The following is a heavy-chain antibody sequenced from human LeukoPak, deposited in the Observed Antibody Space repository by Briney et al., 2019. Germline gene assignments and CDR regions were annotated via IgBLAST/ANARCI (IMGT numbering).Heavy chain of an antibody. Sequence: GGSLRLSCAASGFTFSNAWMNWVRQAPGKGLEWVGRIKSKTDGGTTDYAAPVKGRFTISRDDSKNTLYLQMNSLRAEDTAVYYCAKAWSSSSWYQSHAFDYWGQGTLVTVSS. D-gene: IGHD6-13*01. J-gene: IGHJ4*02. V-gene: IGHV3-15*07. CDR2: IKSKTDGGTT. CDR1: GFTFSNAW. CDR3: AKAWSSSSWYQSHAFDY.